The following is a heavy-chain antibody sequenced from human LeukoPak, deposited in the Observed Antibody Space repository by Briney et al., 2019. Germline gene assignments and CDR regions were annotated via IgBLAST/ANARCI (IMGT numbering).Heavy chain of an antibody. Sequence: GGSLRLSCGASGFIFTNYWMHWVRQAPGKGLVWVSRINGGVSSTSYADSVKGRFTISRDNARNTLYLQMNSLRAEDTAVYYCASSSVSDNPNAMDVWGQGTTVTVSS. D-gene: IGHD1-14*01. V-gene: IGHV3-74*01. J-gene: IGHJ6*02. CDR2: INGGVSST. CDR1: GFIFTNYW. CDR3: ASSSVSDNPNAMDV.